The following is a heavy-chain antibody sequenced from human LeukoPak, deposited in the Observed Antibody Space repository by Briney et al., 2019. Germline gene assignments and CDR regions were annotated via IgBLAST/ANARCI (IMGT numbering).Heavy chain of an antibody. CDR3: ASTPGHPYDY. D-gene: IGHD1-14*01. CDR2: SSLANGNT. Sequence: ASVKVSCKTSGNTLHTPAITWVRQAPGEGLEWMGWSSLANGNTNYAQKLQGRVTMTIDTSTSTAYMELSSLRSEDTAVYYCASTPGHPYDYWGQGTLVTVSS. CDR1: GNTLHTPA. J-gene: IGHJ4*02. V-gene: IGHV1-18*01.